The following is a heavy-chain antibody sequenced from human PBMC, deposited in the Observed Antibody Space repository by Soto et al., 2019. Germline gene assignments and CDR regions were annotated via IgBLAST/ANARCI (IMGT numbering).Heavy chain of an antibody. D-gene: IGHD3-10*01. CDR3: ARGVGYYGSASYYNLDY. J-gene: IGHJ4*02. CDR1: GFSFSSYA. Sequence: QVQLVESGGGVVQPGRSLRLSCAASGFSFSSYAMHWVRQAPGKGLEWVADISYDGSDKYYADSVKGRFTISRDNSKNRVSGQMTSLRAGDTAVYYCARGVGYYGSASYYNLDYWGQGTLVTVSS. CDR2: ISYDGSDK. V-gene: IGHV3-30*14.